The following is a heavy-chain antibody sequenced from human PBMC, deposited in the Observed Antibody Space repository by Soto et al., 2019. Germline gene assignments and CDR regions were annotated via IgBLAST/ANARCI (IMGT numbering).Heavy chain of an antibody. CDR3: ARDSLTTVVTHHYYYGMDV. J-gene: IGHJ6*02. CDR1: GYTFTSYY. CDR2: INPSGGST. V-gene: IGHV1-46*01. D-gene: IGHD4-17*01. Sequence: ASVKVSCKAFGYTFTSYYMHWVRQAPGQGLEWMGIINPSGGSTGYAQKFQGRVTMTRDTSTSTVYMELSSLRSEDTAVYYCARDSLTTVVTHHYYYGMDVWGQGTTVTVSS.